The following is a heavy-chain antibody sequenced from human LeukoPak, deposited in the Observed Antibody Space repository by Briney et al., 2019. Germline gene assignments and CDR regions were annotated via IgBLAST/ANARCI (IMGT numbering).Heavy chain of an antibody. CDR2: IYYSGST. CDR1: GGSISSYY. J-gene: IGHJ5*02. Sequence: PSETLSLTCTVSGGSISSYYWSWIRQPPGKGLEWIGYIYYSGSTNYNPSLKSRVTISVDTSKNQFSLKLSSVTAADTAVYYCARDGGGSYRGYNWFDPWGQGTLVTVSS. CDR3: ARDGGGSYRGYNWFDP. D-gene: IGHD1-26*01. V-gene: IGHV4-59*01.